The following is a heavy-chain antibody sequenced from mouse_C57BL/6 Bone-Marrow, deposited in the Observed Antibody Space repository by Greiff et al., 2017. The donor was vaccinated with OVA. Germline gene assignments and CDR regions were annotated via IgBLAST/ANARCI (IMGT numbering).Heavy chain of an antibody. Sequence: VQLQQSGAELVKPGASVKLSCKASGYTFTSYWMHWVKQRPGQGLEWIGMIHPNSGSTNYNEKFKSKATLTVDKSSSTAYMQLSSLTSEDSAVYYCGRRGYPYAMDYWGQGTSVTVSS. J-gene: IGHJ4*01. CDR2: IHPNSGST. V-gene: IGHV1-64*01. CDR3: GRRGYPYAMDY. D-gene: IGHD2-2*01. CDR1: GYTFTSYW.